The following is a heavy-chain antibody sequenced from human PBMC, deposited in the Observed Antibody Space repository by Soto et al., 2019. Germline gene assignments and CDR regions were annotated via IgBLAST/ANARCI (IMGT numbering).Heavy chain of an antibody. CDR1: GGSITDYS. V-gene: IGHV4-4*07. CDR3: ARDQGLVGTADNWFDP. CDR2: LLSSGST. J-gene: IGHJ5*02. D-gene: IGHD2-21*02. Sequence: QVQLQESGPGLVKPSATLSLTCTVSGGSITDYSWVWIRQPAGKGLERIGRLLSSGSTNYNPSLKGRITLSLDTAKTQFALKWNSATATDTAVYFCARDQGLVGTADNWFDPWGQGILVTVSS.